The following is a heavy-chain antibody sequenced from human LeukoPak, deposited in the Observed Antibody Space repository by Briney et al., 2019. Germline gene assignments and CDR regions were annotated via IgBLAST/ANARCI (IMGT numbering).Heavy chain of an antibody. Sequence: GGSLRLSCAASGFTFSSYSMNWVRQAPGGGLEWVSAISGSGGSTYYADSVKGRFSISRDNSKNTLYLLMNSLRAEDTAVYYCAKDPQWELPSPFDQCGQGTLVTVSS. CDR3: AKDPQWELPSPFDQ. CDR1: GFTFSSYS. V-gene: IGHV3-23*01. CDR2: ISGSGGST. J-gene: IGHJ4*02. D-gene: IGHD1-26*01.